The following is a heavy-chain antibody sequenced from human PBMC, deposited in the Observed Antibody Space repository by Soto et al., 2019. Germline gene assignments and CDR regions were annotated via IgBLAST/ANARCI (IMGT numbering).Heavy chain of an antibody. Sequence: QIQLVQSGAEVKKPGASVKVSCKASGYTFTNHGFNWVRQAPGQGLEWMGWMSAYDGHTNHAQKFQGRVTMTTHTPTNTAYMEWRSLTADDTAADYCARDGIGVAGYGMDVWCQGTTVSVSS. V-gene: IGHV1-18*01. J-gene: IGHJ6*02. CDR1: GYTFTNHG. CDR3: ARDGIGVAGYGMDV. D-gene: IGHD3-3*01. CDR2: MSAYDGHT.